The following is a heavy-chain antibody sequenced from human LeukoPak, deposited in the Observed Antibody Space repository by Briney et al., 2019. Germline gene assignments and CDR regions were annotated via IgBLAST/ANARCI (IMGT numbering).Heavy chain of an antibody. CDR2: IYYSGST. V-gene: IGHV4-59*01. Sequence: KPSETLSLTCTVSGGSISSYYWSWIRQPPGKGLEWIGYIYYSGSTNYNPSLKSRVTISVDTSKNQFSLKLSSVTAADTAVYYCASVDYGDYDAFDIWGQVTMVTVSS. J-gene: IGHJ3*02. CDR3: ASVDYGDYDAFDI. CDR1: GGSISSYY. D-gene: IGHD4-17*01.